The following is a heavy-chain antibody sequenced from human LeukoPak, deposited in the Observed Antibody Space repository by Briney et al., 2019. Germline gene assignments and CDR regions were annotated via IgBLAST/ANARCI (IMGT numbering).Heavy chain of an antibody. CDR2: IHYSGST. CDR1: GGSISSGDYY. CDR3: ARGDNSGYQQTSRFVY. Sequence: SETLSLTCTVSGGSISSGDYYWSWIRQPPGKGLEWIGYIHYSGSTYYNPSLKSRVTISLDKSKNQFSLKLSSVTAADTAVYYCARGDNSGYQQTSRFVYWGQGTLATVSS. J-gene: IGHJ4*02. D-gene: IGHD3-22*01. V-gene: IGHV4-30-4*01.